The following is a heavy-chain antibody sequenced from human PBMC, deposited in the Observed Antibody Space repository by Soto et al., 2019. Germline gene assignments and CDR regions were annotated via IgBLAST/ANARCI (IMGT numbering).Heavy chain of an antibody. V-gene: IGHV4-59*01. CDR1: GGSISSYY. D-gene: IGHD3-3*01. J-gene: IGHJ5*02. Sequence: PSETLSLTCTVSGGSISSYYWSWIRPPPGKGLEWIGYIYYSGSTNYNPSLKSRVTISVDTSKNQFSLKLSSVTAADTAVYYCARVTAPYYDFWSGYGHWFDPWGQGTLVTVSS. CDR3: ARVTAPYYDFWSGYGHWFDP. CDR2: IYYSGST.